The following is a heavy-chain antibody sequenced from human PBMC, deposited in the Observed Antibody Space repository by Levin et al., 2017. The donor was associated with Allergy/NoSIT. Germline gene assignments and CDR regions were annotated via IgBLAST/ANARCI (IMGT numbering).Heavy chain of an antibody. D-gene: IGHD3-9*01. CDR1: GFTFSSYA. CDR3: ARDLAFDWLLNFAFDI. V-gene: IGHV3-30*04. Sequence: LSGGSLRLSCAASGFTFSSYAMHWVRQAPGKGLEWVAVISYDGSNKYYADSVKGRFTISRDNSKNTLYLQMNSLRAEDTAVYYCARDLAFDWLLNFAFDIWGQGTMVTVSS. CDR2: ISYDGSNK. J-gene: IGHJ3*02.